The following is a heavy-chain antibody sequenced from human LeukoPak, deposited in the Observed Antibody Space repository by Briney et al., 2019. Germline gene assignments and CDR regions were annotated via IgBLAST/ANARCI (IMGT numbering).Heavy chain of an antibody. Sequence: SETLSLTCTVSGGSISSSSYYWGWIRQPPGKGLEWIGSIYYSGSTYYNPSLKSRVTISVDTSKNQFSLKLSSVTAADTAVYYCASGHDSTGYYSDYWGQGTLVTVSS. J-gene: IGHJ4*02. D-gene: IGHD3-22*01. V-gene: IGHV4-39*01. CDR1: GGSISSSSYY. CDR3: ASGHDSTGYYSDY. CDR2: IYYSGST.